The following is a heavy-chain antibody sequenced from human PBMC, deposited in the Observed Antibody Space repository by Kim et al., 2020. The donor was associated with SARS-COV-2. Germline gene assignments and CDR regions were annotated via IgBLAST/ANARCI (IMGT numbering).Heavy chain of an antibody. D-gene: IGHD6-13*01. CDR3: ARAMSSSWYGFDI. V-gene: IGHV1-2*05. CDR1: GYTFTDYY. CDR2: INPNSGGT. J-gene: IGHJ3*02. Sequence: ASVKVSCKASGYTFTDYYMHWVRQAPGQGLEWMGRINPNSGGTNYAQKFQGRVTMTRDTSISTAYMEVRRLRSDDTVVYYCARAMSSSWYGFDIWGQGTMVTVSS.